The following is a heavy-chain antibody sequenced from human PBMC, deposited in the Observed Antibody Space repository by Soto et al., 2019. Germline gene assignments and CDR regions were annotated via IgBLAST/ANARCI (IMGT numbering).Heavy chain of an antibody. J-gene: IGHJ4*02. CDR3: ARAMANYFEY. CDR1: GGSVSSDDYS. V-gene: IGHV4-31*03. CDR2: IRYSGST. D-gene: IGHD2-8*01. Sequence: QVQLQESGPGLVKPSQTLSLTCTVSGGSVSSDDYSWSWIRQHPGKGLEWIGYIRYSGSTYYNPSLKGRVTISVDTSKNQFSLRLSSVTAADTAVYYCARAMANYFEYWGQGTLVTVSS.